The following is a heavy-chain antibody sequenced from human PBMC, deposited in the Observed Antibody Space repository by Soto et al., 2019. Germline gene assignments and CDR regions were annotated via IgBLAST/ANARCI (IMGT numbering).Heavy chain of an antibody. CDR1: GGTFSSYA. J-gene: IGHJ4*02. Sequence: GASVKVSCKASGGTFSSYAISWVRQAPGQGLEWMGGIIPIFGTANYAQKFQGRVTITADESTSTAYMELSSLRSEDTAVYYCARAADIVVVVAATLLAGHLDYWGQGTLVTLSS. CDR3: ARAADIVVVVAATLLAGHLDY. D-gene: IGHD2-15*01. V-gene: IGHV1-69*13. CDR2: IIPIFGTA.